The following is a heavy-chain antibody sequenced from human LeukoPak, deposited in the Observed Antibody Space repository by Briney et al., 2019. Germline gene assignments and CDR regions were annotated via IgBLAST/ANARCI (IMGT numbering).Heavy chain of an antibody. D-gene: IGHD3-3*01. CDR3: AKDLKVTIFGVVIIFDY. Sequence: PGGSLRLSCAASGFTFSSYSMNWVRQAPGKGLEWVAFIRYDGSNKYYADSVKGRFTISRDNSKNTLYLQMNSLRAEDTAVYYCAKDLKVTIFGVVIIFDYWGQGTLVTVSS. V-gene: IGHV3-30*02. CDR2: IRYDGSNK. J-gene: IGHJ4*02. CDR1: GFTFSSYS.